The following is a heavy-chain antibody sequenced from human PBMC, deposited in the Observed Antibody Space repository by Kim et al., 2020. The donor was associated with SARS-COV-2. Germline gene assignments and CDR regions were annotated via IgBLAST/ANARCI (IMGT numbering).Heavy chain of an antibody. V-gene: IGHV3-7*01. CDR3: KRDAGSY. D-gene: IGHD3-10*01. CDR2: IKEDGSGE. CDR1: GFIIRTYW. Sequence: GGSLRLSCVASGFIIRTYWMTWVRQPPGKGLEWVGNIKEDGSGEYYADAVKGRFSISRDNAKNSLYLQMNRLSAEDTAVYDCKRDAGSYWGQGTLVIVSS. J-gene: IGHJ4*02.